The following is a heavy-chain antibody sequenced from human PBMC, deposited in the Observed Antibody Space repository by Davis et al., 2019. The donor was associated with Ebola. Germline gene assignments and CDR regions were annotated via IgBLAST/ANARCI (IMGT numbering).Heavy chain of an antibody. CDR2: ISSSSSTI. Sequence: GESLKISCAASGFTFSSYSMNWVRQAPGKGLEWVSYISSSSSTIYYADSVKGRFTISRDNAKNSLYLQMNSLRDEDTAVYYCAKSLGTMRDYWGQGTLVTVSS. J-gene: IGHJ4*02. V-gene: IGHV3-48*02. CDR3: AKSLGTMRDY. D-gene: IGHD1-1*01. CDR1: GFTFSSYS.